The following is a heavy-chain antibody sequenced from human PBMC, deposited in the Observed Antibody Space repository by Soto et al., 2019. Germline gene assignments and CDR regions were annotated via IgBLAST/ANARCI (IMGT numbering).Heavy chain of an antibody. J-gene: IGHJ4*02. D-gene: IGHD4-17*01. CDR1: GFTFNNFA. V-gene: IGHV3-30*04. CDR3: ARANSGDFLDY. Sequence: GGSLRLSCAASGFTFNNFAMNWVRQAPGKGLEWVSFITCNSSNIYYADSVQGRFTISRDNSKNTLYLEVDSLRPEDTAVYYCARANSGDFLDYWGQGTPVTVSS. CDR2: ITCNSSNI.